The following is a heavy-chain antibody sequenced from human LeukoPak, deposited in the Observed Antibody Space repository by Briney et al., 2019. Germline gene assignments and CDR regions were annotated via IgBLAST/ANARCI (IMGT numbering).Heavy chain of an antibody. CDR2: IGGSGGST. CDR3: AIPPMVRGSY. Sequence: GGSLRLSCAASGFTFSSYAMSWVRQAPGKGLEWVSAIGGSGGSTYYADSVKGRFTISRDNSKNTLYLQMNSLRAEDTAVYYCAIPPMVRGSYWGQGTLVTVSS. V-gene: IGHV3-23*01. J-gene: IGHJ4*02. CDR1: GFTFSSYA. D-gene: IGHD3-10*01.